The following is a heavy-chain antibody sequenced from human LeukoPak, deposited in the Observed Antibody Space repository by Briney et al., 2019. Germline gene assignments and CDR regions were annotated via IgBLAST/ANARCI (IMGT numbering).Heavy chain of an antibody. CDR1: GFTFSSYS. CDR3: ARDRHRDGYNGYPY. V-gene: IGHV3-21*01. Sequence: KSGGSLRLSCAASGFTFSSYSTNWVRQAPGKGLEWVSSISSSSSYIYYADSVKGRFTISRDNAKNSLYLQMNSLRAEDTAVYYCARDRHRDGYNGYPYWGQGTLVTVSS. CDR2: ISSSSSYI. J-gene: IGHJ4*02. D-gene: IGHD5-24*01.